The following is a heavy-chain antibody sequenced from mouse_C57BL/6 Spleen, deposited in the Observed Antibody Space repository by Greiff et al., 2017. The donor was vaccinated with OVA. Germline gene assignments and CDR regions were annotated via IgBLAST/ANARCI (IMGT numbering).Heavy chain of an antibody. Sequence: EVQLQESGPVLVKPGASVKMSCKASGYTFTDYYMNWVKQSHGKSLEWIGVINPYNGGTSYNQKFKGKATLTVDKSSSTAYMELNSLTSEDSAVYYCARYFDWYFDVWGTGTTVTVSS. CDR1: GYTFTDYY. CDR2: INPYNGGT. CDR3: ARYFDWYFDV. J-gene: IGHJ1*03. V-gene: IGHV1-19*01.